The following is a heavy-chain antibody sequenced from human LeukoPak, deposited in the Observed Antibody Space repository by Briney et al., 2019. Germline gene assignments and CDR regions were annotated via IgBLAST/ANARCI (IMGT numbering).Heavy chain of an antibody. CDR1: GFTFSSYS. J-gene: IGHJ4*02. CDR2: ISSSSSTI. CDR3: ARGVPSRITIFGVVIPYLDY. V-gene: IGHV3-48*01. Sequence: PGGSLRLSCAASGFTFSSYSMNWVRQAPGKGLEWVSYISSSSSTIYYADSVKGRFTISRDNAKNSLYLQMNSLRAEDTAVYYCARGVPSRITIFGVVIPYLDYWGQGTLVTVSS. D-gene: IGHD3-3*01.